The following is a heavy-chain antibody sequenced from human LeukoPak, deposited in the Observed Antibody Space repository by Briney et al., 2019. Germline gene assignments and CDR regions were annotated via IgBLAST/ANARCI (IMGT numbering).Heavy chain of an antibody. V-gene: IGHV3-30-3*01. Sequence: PGRSLRLSCAASGFTFSNYAMHWVRQAPGKGLEWVAIISYDGSNKYYADSVKGRFTISRDNSKSTLYLQMNSLRAEDTAVYYCARSQYYFDYWGQGTLVTVSS. CDR1: GFTFSNYA. CDR3: ARSQYYFDY. J-gene: IGHJ4*02. CDR2: ISYDGSNK.